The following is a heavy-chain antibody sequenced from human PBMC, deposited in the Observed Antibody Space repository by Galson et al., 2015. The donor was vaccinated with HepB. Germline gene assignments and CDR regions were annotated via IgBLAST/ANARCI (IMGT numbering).Heavy chain of an antibody. CDR2: ISYDGSNK. D-gene: IGHD3-10*01. Sequence: SLRLSCAASGFSFSNYAMDWVRQAPGKGLEWVAIISYDGSNKYYADSVKGRLTISRDNSQNTVYLQMNSLRAEDTAMYYCARGSYEFGASIVPGFDYWGQGTLVTVSS. CDR3: ARGSYEFGASIVPGFDY. CDR1: GFSFSNYA. J-gene: IGHJ4*02. V-gene: IGHV3-30-3*01.